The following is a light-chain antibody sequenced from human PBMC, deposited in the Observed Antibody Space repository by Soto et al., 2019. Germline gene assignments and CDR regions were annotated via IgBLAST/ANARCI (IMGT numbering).Light chain of an antibody. CDR2: GAS. J-gene: IGKJ1*01. Sequence: EIVLTQSPATLSFSPSERDGLXSRASQSVSSDLAWYHQKPGQAPRLLIYGASTRATGIPARFSGSGSGTEFTLTINSLQSEDFAVYYCQQYNTWPRTFGQGTKVDIK. CDR3: QQYNTWPRT. V-gene: IGKV3-15*01. CDR1: QSVSSD.